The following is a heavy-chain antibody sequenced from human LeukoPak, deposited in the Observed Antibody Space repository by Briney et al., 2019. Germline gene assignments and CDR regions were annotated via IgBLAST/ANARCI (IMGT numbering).Heavy chain of an antibody. J-gene: IGHJ6*03. CDR2: NNDSGST. Sequence: SDTLSLPCGVYGGSFSRHYWTWIRQPPGKGLEWIGENNDSGSTNYNPSLKSRVTISVDTSKNHFSLNLNSVTAADTAVYYCARGRRQWLVPPSDYYFYMDVWGKGTTVTVS. V-gene: IGHV4-34*01. CDR1: GGSFSRHY. D-gene: IGHD6-19*01. CDR3: ARGRRQWLVPPSDYYFYMDV.